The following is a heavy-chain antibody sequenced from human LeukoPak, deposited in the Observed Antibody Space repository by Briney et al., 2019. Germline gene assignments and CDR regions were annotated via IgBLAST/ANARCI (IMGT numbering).Heavy chain of an antibody. V-gene: IGHV1-2*02. J-gene: IGHJ5*02. CDR3: ARENGGANWFDP. D-gene: IGHD4-23*01. Sequence: ASVKVSCKASGYTFTGYYMHWVRQAPGQGLERMGWINPNSGGTNYAQKFQGRVTMTRDTSISTAYMELSRLRSDDTAVYYCARENGGANWFDPWGQGTLVTVSS. CDR1: GYTFTGYY. CDR2: INPNSGGT.